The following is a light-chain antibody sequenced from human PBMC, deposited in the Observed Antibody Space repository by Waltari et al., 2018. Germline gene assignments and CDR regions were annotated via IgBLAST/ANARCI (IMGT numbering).Light chain of an antibody. V-gene: IGLV2-11*01. CDR1: SRDIGGYKY. CDR2: EVT. J-gene: IGLJ1*01. Sequence: QAALTQPRSVSGSPGQSVTIPCNGSSRDIGGYKYVSWYQHHPGTAPKLIIAEVTKRPSGVSGRFSGSKSGNTASLTISGLRSEDEADYYCCSYAGSHTFYIFGTGT. CDR3: CSYAGSHTFYI.